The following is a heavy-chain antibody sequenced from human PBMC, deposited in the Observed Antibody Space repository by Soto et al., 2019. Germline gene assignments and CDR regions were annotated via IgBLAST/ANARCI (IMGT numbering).Heavy chain of an antibody. V-gene: IGHV3-23*01. CDR1: GFTFSSYA. D-gene: IGHD6-19*01. CDR2: ISGSGGST. Sequence: GGSLRLSCAASGFTFSSYAMSWVRQAPGKGLEWVSAISGSGGSTYYADSVKGRFTISRDNSKNTLYLQMNSLRAEDTAVYYCAKVVYSSGWYPYDAFDIWGQGTMVTVSS. J-gene: IGHJ3*02. CDR3: AKVVYSSGWYPYDAFDI.